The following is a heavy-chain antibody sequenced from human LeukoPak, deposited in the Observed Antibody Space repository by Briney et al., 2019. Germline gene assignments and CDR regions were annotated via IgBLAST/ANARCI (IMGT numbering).Heavy chain of an antibody. Sequence: GGSLRLSCAASGFTFSTSWMHWVRQAPGKGLVWVSRIKSDGSTTSYADSVKGRFTISRDNAKNTLYLQMNSLRAEDTAVYYCARGGSPFFWGQGTLVTVSS. CDR2: IKSDGSTT. CDR1: GFTFSTSW. J-gene: IGHJ4*02. D-gene: IGHD2/OR15-2a*01. CDR3: ARGGSPFF. V-gene: IGHV3-74*01.